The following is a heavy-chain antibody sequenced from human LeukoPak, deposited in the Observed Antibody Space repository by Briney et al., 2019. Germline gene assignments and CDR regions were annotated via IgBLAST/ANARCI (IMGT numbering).Heavy chain of an antibody. CDR1: GGSISSSSYY. CDR2: INHSGST. CDR3: ARVALYDYVWGSYRYTPYFDY. D-gene: IGHD3-16*02. V-gene: IGHV4-39*07. Sequence: PSETLSLTCTVSGGSISSSSYYWGWIRQPPGKGLEWIGEINHSGSTNYNPSLKSRVTISVDTSKNQFSLKLSSVTAADTAVYYCARVALYDYVWGSYRYTPYFDYWGQGTLVTVSS. J-gene: IGHJ4*02.